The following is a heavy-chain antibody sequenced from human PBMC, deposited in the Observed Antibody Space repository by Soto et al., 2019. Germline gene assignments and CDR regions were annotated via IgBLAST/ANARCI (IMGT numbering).Heavy chain of an antibody. CDR2: ISYDGSKK. CDR1: GFTFSSYG. Sequence: PGGSLRLSCPASGFTFSSYGMHWVRQAPGKALEWVAVISYDGSKKYYADSVKGRFTMSRDNSKNTLYLQMNSLRAEDTAVYYCAKSYDILTGYSSTLGAFDIWGQGTMVTVSS. CDR3: AKSYDILTGYSSTLGAFDI. V-gene: IGHV3-30*18. D-gene: IGHD3-9*01. J-gene: IGHJ3*02.